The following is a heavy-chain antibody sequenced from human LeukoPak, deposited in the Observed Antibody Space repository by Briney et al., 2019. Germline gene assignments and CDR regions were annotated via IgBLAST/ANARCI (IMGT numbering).Heavy chain of an antibody. CDR3: ARLGSRFRIFDY. CDR2: MNPNSGNT. V-gene: IGHV1-8*01. Sequence: ASVKVSCKASGYTFTSYDINWVRQATGQGLEWMGWMNPNSGNTGYAQKFQGRVTMTRDTSISTAYMELSRLRSDDTAMYYCARLGSRFRIFDYWGQGTLVTVSS. CDR1: GYTFTSYD. D-gene: IGHD3-10*01. J-gene: IGHJ4*02.